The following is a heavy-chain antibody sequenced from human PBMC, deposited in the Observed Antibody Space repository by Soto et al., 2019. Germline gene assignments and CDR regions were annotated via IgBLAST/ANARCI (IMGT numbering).Heavy chain of an antibody. CDR3: ARTLNEWLLGLE. J-gene: IGHJ4*02. D-gene: IGHD3-3*01. CDR2: IIPIFRST. V-gene: IGHV1-69*06. Sequence: QVQLVQSGAEVKKPGSSVKVSCKASGGTFNSYALTWVRQAPGHGLEWMGGIIPIFRSTNYAQKFQGRVTITANRSTSTAYMELSSLRSDDTAVYYCARTLNEWLLGLEWGQGTLVTVSS. CDR1: GGTFNSYA.